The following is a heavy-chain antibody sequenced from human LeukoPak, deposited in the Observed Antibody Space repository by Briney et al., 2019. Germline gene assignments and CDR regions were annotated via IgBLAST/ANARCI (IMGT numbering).Heavy chain of an antibody. CDR1: GFTFSSYG. Sequence: PGRSLRLSCAASGFTFSSYGMHWVRQAPGKGLEWVAVISYDGSNKYYADSVKGRFTISRDNSKNTLYLQMNSLRAEDTAVYYCAKFRSTMVRGAIDYWGQGTLLTVSS. V-gene: IGHV3-30*18. J-gene: IGHJ4*02. CDR2: ISYDGSNK. CDR3: AKFRSTMVRGAIDY. D-gene: IGHD3-10*01.